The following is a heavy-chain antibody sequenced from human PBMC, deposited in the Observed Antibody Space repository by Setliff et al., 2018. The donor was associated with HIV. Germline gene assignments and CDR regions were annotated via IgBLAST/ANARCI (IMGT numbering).Heavy chain of an antibody. D-gene: IGHD2-2*03. CDR3: AKVDNGHCTSASCRDFDY. Sequence: PGGSLRLSCAASEFTLSGYSMSWARQVPGKGLEWVSAIDPSGSRIFYSDSVKGRFTISRDNSKNTLYLQMNSLTAEDTAVYYCAKVDNGHCTSASCRDFDYWGRGTLVTVSS. V-gene: IGHV3-23*01. CDR1: EFTLSGYS. CDR2: IDPSGSRI. J-gene: IGHJ4*02.